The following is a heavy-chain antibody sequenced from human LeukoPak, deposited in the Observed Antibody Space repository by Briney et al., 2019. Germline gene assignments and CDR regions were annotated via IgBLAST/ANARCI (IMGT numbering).Heavy chain of an antibody. CDR1: GFTFSSYV. CDR3: APDPNKWLRNY. V-gene: IGHV3-23*01. Sequence: GGSLRLSCAASGFTFSSYVMNWVRQAPGKGLEWVSGISGRGVSTYYADSVKGRFTISRDNSKNTLYLQMNSLRAEDTAVYYCAPDPNKWLRNYWGQGTLVTVSS. CDR2: ISGRGVST. J-gene: IGHJ4*02. D-gene: IGHD5-12*01.